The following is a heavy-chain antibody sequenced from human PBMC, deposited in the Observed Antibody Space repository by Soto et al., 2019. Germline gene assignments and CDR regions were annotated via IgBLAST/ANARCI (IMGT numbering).Heavy chain of an antibody. V-gene: IGHV5-51*01. CDR2: IYAGDTET. CDR3: ARHRRDYPFDI. CDR1: GYPVRVYL. D-gene: IGHD3-10*01. Sequence: GQALNLSCTASGYPVRVYLIGCVRQMPGKGLEWMGIIYAGDTETRYSPSFQGLVTISADKSISTAYLQWSSLKASDTAMYYCARHRRDYPFDIWGQGTMVTVSS. J-gene: IGHJ3*02.